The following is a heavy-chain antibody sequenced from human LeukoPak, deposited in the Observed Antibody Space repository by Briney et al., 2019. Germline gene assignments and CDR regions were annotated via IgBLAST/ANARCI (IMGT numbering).Heavy chain of an antibody. V-gene: IGHV1-18*01. J-gene: IGHJ4*02. CDR1: GYTFTSYG. D-gene: IGHD2-15*01. CDR3: ARDIVVVVAAYWAPFDY. CDR2: ISAYNGNT. Sequence: ASVTVSCKASGYTFTSYGISWVRQAPGQGLEWMGWISAYNGNTNYAQKLQGRVTMTTDTSTSTAYMELRSLRSDDTAVYYCARDIVVVVAAYWAPFDYWGQGTLVTVSS.